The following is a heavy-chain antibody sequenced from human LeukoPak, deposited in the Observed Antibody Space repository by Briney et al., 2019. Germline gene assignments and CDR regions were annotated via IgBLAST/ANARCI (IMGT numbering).Heavy chain of an antibody. V-gene: IGHV3-48*01. CDR1: GFSFSGYS. CDR2: ISSGSRTI. J-gene: IGHJ4*02. D-gene: IGHD7-27*01. CDR3: ARESITGDRDFDY. Sequence: GGSLRLSSAASGFSFSGYSMNWVRQAPGRGLEWISYISSGSRTIFYADSVKGRFSISRDNAKNSLYLLMDSLRADDTAVYYCARESITGDRDFDYWGQGTLITVSS.